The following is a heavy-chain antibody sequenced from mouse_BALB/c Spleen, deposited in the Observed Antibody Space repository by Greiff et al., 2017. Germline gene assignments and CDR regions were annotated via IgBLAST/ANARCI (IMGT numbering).Heavy chain of an antibody. CDR1: GFTFSSYA. V-gene: IGHV5-6-5*01. Sequence: EVMLVESGGGLVKPGGSLKLSCAASGFTFSSYAMSWVRQTPEKRLEWVASISSGGSTYYPDSVKGRFTISRDNARNILYLQMSSLRSEDTAMYYCARDLPFDYWGQGTTLTVSS. CDR2: ISSGGST. J-gene: IGHJ2*01. CDR3: ARDLPFDY.